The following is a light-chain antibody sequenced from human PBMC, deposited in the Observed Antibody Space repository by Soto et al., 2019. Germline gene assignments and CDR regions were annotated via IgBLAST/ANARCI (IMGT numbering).Light chain of an antibody. V-gene: IGLV1-44*01. CDR1: SSNIGRDT. CDR3: AAWDGSLNGWL. CDR2: SNN. Sequence: QSVLTQPPSASGTPGQRVTISCSGSSSNIGRDTVNWYQQLPGTAPKLLIYSNNQLPSGVPDRFSGSKSGTSASLVISGLQSEDEADYYCAAWDGSLNGWLFGGGTKLTVL. J-gene: IGLJ3*02.